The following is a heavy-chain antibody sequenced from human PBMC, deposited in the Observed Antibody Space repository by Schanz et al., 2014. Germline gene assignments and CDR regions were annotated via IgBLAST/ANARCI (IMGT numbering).Heavy chain of an antibody. J-gene: IGHJ4*02. D-gene: IGHD6-13*01. CDR3: VSQTGSPNY. V-gene: IGHV3-23*01. CDR1: GFSFSSYA. Sequence: EVQLLESGGGLVQPGGSLRLSCATSGFSFSSYAINWVRQAPGKGLEWVSGISGSGDSTYYADTVKGRFTISRDNAKRSLFLQMNSLRVEGATVYFCVSQTGSPNYWGQGTLVTVSS. CDR2: ISGSGDST.